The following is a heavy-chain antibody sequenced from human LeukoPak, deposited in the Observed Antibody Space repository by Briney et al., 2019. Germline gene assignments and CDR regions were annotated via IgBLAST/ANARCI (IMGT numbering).Heavy chain of an antibody. D-gene: IGHD6-13*01. CDR3: ARNIAAAGKDQYYFDY. J-gene: IGHJ4*02. CDR2: INPSGGST. V-gene: IGHV1-46*01. CDR1: GYTFTSYY. Sequence: ASVKVSCKASGYTFTSYYMHWVRQAPGRGLEWMGIINPSGGSTSYAQKFQGRVTMTRDMSTSTVYMELSSLRSEDTAVYYCARNIAAAGKDQYYFDYWGQGTLVTVSS.